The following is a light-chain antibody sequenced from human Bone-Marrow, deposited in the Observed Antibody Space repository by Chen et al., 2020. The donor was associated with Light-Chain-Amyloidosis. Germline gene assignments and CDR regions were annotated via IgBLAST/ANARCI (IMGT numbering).Light chain of an antibody. Sequence: QSVLTQSPSVSGAPGQRVTLSCTGSSSNIGAGYDVHWYRQLPGTAPKLLISGNSNRPSGVPDRFSGYRSGTSASLAISGLQAEDEADYYCQSYDTSLSGSVFGGGTKLTVL. CDR2: GNS. CDR1: SSNIGAGYD. CDR3: QSYDTSLSGSV. V-gene: IGLV1-40*01. J-gene: IGLJ2*01.